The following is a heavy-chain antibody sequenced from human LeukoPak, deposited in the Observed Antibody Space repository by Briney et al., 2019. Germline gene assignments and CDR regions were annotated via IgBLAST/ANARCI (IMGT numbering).Heavy chain of an antibody. CDR3: TRLESIKGY. J-gene: IGHJ4*02. D-gene: IGHD3-3*02. CDR1: GFTFSSYA. Sequence: GGSLRLSCAASGFTFSSYAMSWVRQAPGKGPEWVSAISGSGGSTYYADSVKGRFTISRDDSKNTAYLQMNSPKTEDTAVYYCTRLESIKGYWGQGTLVTVSS. CDR2: ISGSGGST. V-gene: IGHV3-23*01.